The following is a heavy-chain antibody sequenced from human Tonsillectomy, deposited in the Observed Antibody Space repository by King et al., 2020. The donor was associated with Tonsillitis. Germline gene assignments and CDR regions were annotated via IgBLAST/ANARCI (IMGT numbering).Heavy chain of an antibody. CDR1: GFTFSSYA. J-gene: IGHJ4*02. Sequence: VQLVESGGGVVQPGRSLRLSCAASGFTFSSYAMHWVRQAPGKGLEWVAVISYDGSNKYYAESVKGRLTISRDNSKNKLYLQMNSLRGEDTAVYYCARDGRELTGDYYFDCWGQGPLVTVSS. CDR3: ARDGRELTGDYYFDC. CDR2: ISYDGSNK. D-gene: IGHD1-20*01. V-gene: IGHV3-30-3*01.